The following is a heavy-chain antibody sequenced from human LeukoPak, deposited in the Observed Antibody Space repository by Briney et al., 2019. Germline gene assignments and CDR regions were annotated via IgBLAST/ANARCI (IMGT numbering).Heavy chain of an antibody. CDR3: ARWSIAARSYYFDY. CDR1: GGSISSYY. V-gene: IGHV4-59*01. J-gene: IGHJ4*02. D-gene: IGHD6-6*01. Sequence: SSETLSLTCTVSGGSISSYYWSWIRQPPGKGLEWIGYIYYSGSTNYNPSLKSRVTISVDTSKNQFSLKLSSVTAADTAVYYCARWSIAARSYYFDYWGQGTLVTVSS. CDR2: IYYSGST.